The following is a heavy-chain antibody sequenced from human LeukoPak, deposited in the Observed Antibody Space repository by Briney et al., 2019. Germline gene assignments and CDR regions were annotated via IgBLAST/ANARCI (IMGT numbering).Heavy chain of an antibody. D-gene: IGHD3-16*01. CDR3: AKLGGHPLHNYYVGV. J-gene: IGHJ6*03. V-gene: IGHV3-23*01. CDR1: GFTFSSYA. CDR2: MSGSGGST. Sequence: GGSLRLSCAASGFTFSSYAMSWVRQAPGKGLEWVSSMSGSGGSTYYADSAKGRFTISRDNYNNTLYLQMNSLRAEDTAVYYCAKLGGHPLHNYYVGVWGKGTTVAVSS.